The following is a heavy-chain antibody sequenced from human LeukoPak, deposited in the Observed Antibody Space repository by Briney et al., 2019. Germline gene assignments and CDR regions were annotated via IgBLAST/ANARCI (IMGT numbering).Heavy chain of an antibody. J-gene: IGHJ4*02. D-gene: IGHD6-19*01. V-gene: IGHV4-4*07. CDR3: AREMGPVAVAGTDFDY. CDR1: GGSTSGYY. CDR2: IYTSGST. Sequence: SETLSLTCTVSGGSTSGYYWSWVRQPAGKGLEWIGRIYTSGSTNYNPSPKSRVTMSVDTSKNQFSLKLSSVTAADTGVYYCAREMGPVAVAGTDFDYWGQGTLVTVSS.